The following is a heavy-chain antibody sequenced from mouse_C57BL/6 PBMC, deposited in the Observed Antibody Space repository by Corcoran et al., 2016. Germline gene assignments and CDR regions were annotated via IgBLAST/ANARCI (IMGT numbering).Heavy chain of an antibody. CDR1: GYSITSGYY. J-gene: IGHJ1*03. CDR3: ARDRDYDGYRPPYWYFDV. CDR2: ISYDGSN. Sequence: DVQLQESGPGLVKPSQSLSLTCSVTGYSITSGYYWNWIRQFPGNKLEWMGYISYDGSNNYNPSLKNRISITRDTSKNQFFLKLNSVTTEDTATYYCARDRDYDGYRPPYWYFDVWGTGTTVTVSS. D-gene: IGHD2-3*01. V-gene: IGHV3-6*01.